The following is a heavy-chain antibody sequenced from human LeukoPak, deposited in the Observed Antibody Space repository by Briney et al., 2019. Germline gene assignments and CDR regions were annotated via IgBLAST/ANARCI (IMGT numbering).Heavy chain of an antibody. CDR3: VKDEDLYSPTWYLFED. V-gene: IGHV3-23*01. Sequence: GGSLRLSCAASGSTFSSYAMTWVRQAPGKGLEWVSGITSSGASTYYAASVKGRFTVSRDNSENTLYLQINNLSAEDTGTYYCVKDEDLYSPTWYLFEDWGQGTLVTVSS. CDR2: ITSSGAST. J-gene: IGHJ4*02. D-gene: IGHD5-12*01. CDR1: GSTFSSYA.